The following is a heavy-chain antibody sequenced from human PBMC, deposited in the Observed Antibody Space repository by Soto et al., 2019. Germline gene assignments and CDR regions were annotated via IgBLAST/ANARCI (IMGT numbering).Heavy chain of an antibody. J-gene: IGHJ5*02. CDR1: GYSFTSYW. CDR3: ARQTPRYSSPEP. D-gene: IGHD6-13*01. CDR2: IDPSDSYT. Sequence: PGESLKISCKGSGYSFTSYWISWVRQMPGKGLEWMGWIDPSDSYTNYSPSFQGHVTISADKSISTAYLQWSSLKASDTAMYYCARQTPRYSSPEPWGQGTLVTVSS. V-gene: IGHV5-10-1*01.